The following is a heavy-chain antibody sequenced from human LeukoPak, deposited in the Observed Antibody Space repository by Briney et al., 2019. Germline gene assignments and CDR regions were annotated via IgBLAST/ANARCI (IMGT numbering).Heavy chain of an antibody. V-gene: IGHV3-48*04. Sequence: GGSLRLSCAASGFTFSTYSMKWVRQAPGKGLEWVSYISSSSGTIYYADSVKGRFTISRDNAKNSAYLQMNSLRADDTAVYYCATLLLGAMTTATLADYWGQGTLVTVSS. CDR2: ISSSSGTI. CDR1: GFTFSTYS. D-gene: IGHD4-17*01. J-gene: IGHJ4*02. CDR3: ATLLLGAMTTATLADY.